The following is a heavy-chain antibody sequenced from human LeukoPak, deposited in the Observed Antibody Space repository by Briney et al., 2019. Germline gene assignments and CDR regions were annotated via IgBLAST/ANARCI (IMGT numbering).Heavy chain of an antibody. Sequence: GESLKISCKSSGYSFTTYWIGWVRQIPGKGLEWMGIIYPSDSDIRYSPSFQGQVTISADKSISTAYLQWSSLKASDTAMYYCARLGDGYNYYFDYWGQGTLVTVSS. D-gene: IGHD5-24*01. V-gene: IGHV5-51*01. CDR1: GYSFTTYW. CDR3: ARLGDGYNYYFDY. J-gene: IGHJ4*02. CDR2: IYPSDSDI.